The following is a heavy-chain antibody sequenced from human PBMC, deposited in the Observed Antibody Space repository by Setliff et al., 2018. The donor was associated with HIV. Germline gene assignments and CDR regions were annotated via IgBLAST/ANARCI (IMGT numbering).Heavy chain of an antibody. CDR2: MNPSGGST. J-gene: IGHJ3*02. V-gene: IGHV1-46*01. CDR3: ARDPSYSPYYDFWSGYYPHDALDI. Sequence: ASVKVSCKASGHTFTSYYMHWVRQAPGQGLEWMGIMNPSGGSTSYAQKFQGRVTMTRDTSTSTVYMELSSLRSEDTAIYYCARDPSYSPYYDFWSGYYPHDALDIWGQGTMVTVSS. D-gene: IGHD3-3*01. CDR1: GHTFTSYY.